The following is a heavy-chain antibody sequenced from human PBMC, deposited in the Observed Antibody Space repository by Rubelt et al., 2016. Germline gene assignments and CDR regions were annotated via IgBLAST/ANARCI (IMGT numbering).Heavy chain of an antibody. J-gene: IGHJ4*02. V-gene: IGHV4-34*01. CDR1: GGSFKTYY. D-gene: IGHD5-18*01. CDR3: AREVRVAMVTIDY. Sequence: QVQLQQWGAGLLKPSETLSLTCAIYGGSFKTYYWNWIRQSPGKGLEWIGEINHGGSTNYNPSLKSRVTMSVDTSKNQFSLKLSSVTAADTAVYYCAREVRVAMVTIDYWGQGTLATVSS. CDR2: INHGGST.